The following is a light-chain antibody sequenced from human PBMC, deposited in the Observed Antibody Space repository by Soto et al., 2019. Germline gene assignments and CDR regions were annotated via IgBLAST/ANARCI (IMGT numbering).Light chain of an antibody. CDR2: DAS. Sequence: EIVLTQSPATLSLSPGGRATLSCRASQSVSLSLAWYQQKPGQAPRLLIYDASKRASGFPARFSGSGSGTDFTLTISSPEPEDFAVYYCQERTGWPPWTFGQGTKVEIE. V-gene: IGKV3-11*01. J-gene: IGKJ1*01. CDR1: QSVSLS. CDR3: QERTGWPPWT.